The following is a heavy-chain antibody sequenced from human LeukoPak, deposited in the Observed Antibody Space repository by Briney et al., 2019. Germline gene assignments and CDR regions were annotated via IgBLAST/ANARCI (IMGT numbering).Heavy chain of an antibody. V-gene: IGHV3-33*01. Sequence: PGRSLRLSCAASGFTFSDYGMHWVRQAPGKGLEWVAVIWYDGSNKYYADSVKGRFTISRDNSRNTLYLQMNSLRAEDTAVYSCVRELPPVVQYYFDYWGPGTLVTVSS. CDR2: IWYDGSNK. CDR3: VRELPPVVQYYFDY. D-gene: IGHD3-22*01. J-gene: IGHJ4*02. CDR1: GFTFSDYG.